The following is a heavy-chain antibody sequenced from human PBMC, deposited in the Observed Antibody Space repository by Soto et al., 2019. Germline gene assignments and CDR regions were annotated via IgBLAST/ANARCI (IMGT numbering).Heavy chain of an antibody. D-gene: IGHD2-2*01. Sequence: VGSLRLSCTTSGFTFSNYWMYWVRQAPGKGLVWVSRLHNDGKIATYAGSVKGRFNVSRDIAKNTLYLEMDSLRAEDTAVYYCAGGRNSFYVDFWGQGTLVTVSS. CDR2: LHNDGKIA. CDR3: AGGRNSFYVDF. V-gene: IGHV3-74*01. J-gene: IGHJ4*02. CDR1: GFTFSNYW.